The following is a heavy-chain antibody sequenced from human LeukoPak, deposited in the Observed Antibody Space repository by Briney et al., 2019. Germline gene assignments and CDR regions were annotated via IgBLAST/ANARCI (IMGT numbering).Heavy chain of an antibody. D-gene: IGHD6-19*01. Sequence: VASVKVSCKASGGTFSSYAISWVRQAPGQGLEWMGRIIPIFGTANYAQKFQGRVTITTDESTSTAYMELSSLRSEDTAVYYCARPDESSSGWYFFVYWGQGTLVTVSS. CDR2: IIPIFGTA. V-gene: IGHV1-69*05. CDR1: GGTFSSYA. CDR3: ARPDESSSGWYFFVY. J-gene: IGHJ4*02.